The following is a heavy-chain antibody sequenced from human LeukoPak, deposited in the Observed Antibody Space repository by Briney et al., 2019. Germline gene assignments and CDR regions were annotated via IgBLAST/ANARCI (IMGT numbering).Heavy chain of an antibody. CDR1: GYTFTSYL. D-gene: IGHD4-23*01. V-gene: IGHV5-51*01. Sequence: GESLQISCKGSGYTFTSYLIGWVRQMPGKGLEWMGIIFPGDSDSRYSPSFQGQVTFSADKSITTAYLQWSSLKASDTAMYFCARRSVVTPLDAFDIWGQGTMVTVSS. CDR3: ARRSVVTPLDAFDI. CDR2: IFPGDSDS. J-gene: IGHJ3*02.